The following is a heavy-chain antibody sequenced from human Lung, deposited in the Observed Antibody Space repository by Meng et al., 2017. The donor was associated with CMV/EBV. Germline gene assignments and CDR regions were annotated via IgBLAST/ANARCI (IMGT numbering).Heavy chain of an antibody. CDR2: IHPHRGDT. J-gene: IGHJ4*02. Sequence: ASVKVSCKASGYTFTDRYFHCVRQAPGQGLEWMGWIHPHRGDTNYAQQFQGRVTLTRDTSINTGYMELTRLTADDTAVYYCARDNNWGPDYWGQGTMVTVSS. V-gene: IGHV1-2*02. CDR3: ARDNNWGPDY. CDR1: GYTFTDRY. D-gene: IGHD1-1*01.